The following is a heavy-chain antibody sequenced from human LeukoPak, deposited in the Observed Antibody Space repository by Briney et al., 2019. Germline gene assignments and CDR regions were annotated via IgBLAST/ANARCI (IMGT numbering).Heavy chain of an antibody. V-gene: IGHV3-33*01. CDR3: ARLKDAVTIFDC. CDR1: GFTFSNYG. CDR2: IYDDGSKE. Sequence: GGSLRLSCAASGFTFSNYGMHWVRQAPGKGLEWVAVIYDDGSKEYSADSVKGRFTISRDNSKNTVVLQMNSLRAEDTAVYYCARLKDAVTIFDCWGQGILVTVSS. D-gene: IGHD4-17*01. J-gene: IGHJ5*01.